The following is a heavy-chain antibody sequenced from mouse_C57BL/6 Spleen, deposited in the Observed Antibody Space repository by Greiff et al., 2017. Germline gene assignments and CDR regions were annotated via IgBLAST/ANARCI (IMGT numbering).Heavy chain of an antibody. V-gene: IGHV1-19*01. Sequence: EVQLQQSGPVLVKPGASVKMSCKASGYTFTDYYMNWVKQSHGKSLEWIGVINPYNGGTSYNQKFKGKATLTVDKSSSTAYMELNSLTSEDSAVYYCAIRPDRDYGSSYEGDYFDYWGQGTTLIVSS. D-gene: IGHD1-1*01. CDR3: AIRPDRDYGSSYEGDYFDY. CDR2: INPYNGGT. J-gene: IGHJ2*01. CDR1: GYTFTDYY.